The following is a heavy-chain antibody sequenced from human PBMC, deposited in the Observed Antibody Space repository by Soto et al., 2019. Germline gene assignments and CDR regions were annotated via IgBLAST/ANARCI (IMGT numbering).Heavy chain of an antibody. V-gene: IGHV5-51*01. CDR1: GYSFTDYW. Sequence: GESLKISCKVSGYSFTDYWIGWVRQLPGKGLEWMGTIYPGDSNTGYSPSFQGQVTVSADKSISTAYLQWSSLKASDTAMYYCARSGYSGYDKPFVYWGQGTLVNVS. CDR3: ARSGYSGYDKPFVY. D-gene: IGHD5-12*01. J-gene: IGHJ4*02. CDR2: IYPGDSNT.